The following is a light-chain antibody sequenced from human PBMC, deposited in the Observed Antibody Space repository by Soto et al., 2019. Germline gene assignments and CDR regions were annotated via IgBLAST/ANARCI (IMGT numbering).Light chain of an antibody. CDR1: SSDVGSYNL. CDR3: CSYAGSSTSRV. J-gene: IGLJ1*01. Sequence: QSALTQPASVSASPGQSITISCTGTSSDVGSYNLVSWYQQHPGKAPKLMIYEVSKRPSGVSNRFSGSKSGNTASLTISGLQAEDEADYYCCSYAGSSTSRVFGTGTKLTVL. V-gene: IGLV2-23*02. CDR2: EVS.